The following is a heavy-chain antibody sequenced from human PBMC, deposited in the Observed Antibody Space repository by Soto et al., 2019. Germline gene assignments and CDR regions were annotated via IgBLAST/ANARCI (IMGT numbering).Heavy chain of an antibody. J-gene: IGHJ5*02. V-gene: IGHV4-31*03. CDR1: GGSISSGGYY. D-gene: IGHD3-10*01. CDR3: ARWGPHKADGSNWFYP. Sequence: SETLSLTCTVSGGSISSGGYYWSWIRQHPGKGLEWIGYIYYSGSTYYNPSLKSRVTISVDTSKNQFSLKLSSVTAADTAVYYCARWGPHKADGSNWFYPLGQGTLVTVSS. CDR2: IYYSGST.